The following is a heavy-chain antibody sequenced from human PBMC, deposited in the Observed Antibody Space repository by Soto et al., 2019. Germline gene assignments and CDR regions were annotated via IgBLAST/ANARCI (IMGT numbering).Heavy chain of an antibody. CDR3: ARSHYYDSSGSSPLDS. CDR2: INAGNNYT. D-gene: IGHD3-22*01. V-gene: IGHV1-3*01. CDR1: GHTLTSSA. J-gene: IGHJ4*02. Sequence: ASVKVSCKASGHTLTSSAIHWVRQAPGQRLEWMGWINAGNNYTRYSQKFQARVTINRDTSAPTVYMELSSLRSEDTAVYFCARSHYYDSSGSSPLDSWGQGTLVTVSS.